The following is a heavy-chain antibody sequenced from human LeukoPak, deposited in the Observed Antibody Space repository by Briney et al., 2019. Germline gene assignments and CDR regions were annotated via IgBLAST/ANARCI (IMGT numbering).Heavy chain of an antibody. V-gene: IGHV4-34*01. J-gene: IGHJ3*02. Sequence: SETLSLTCAVYGGSFSGYYWSWIRQPPGKGLEWIGEINHSGSTNYNPSLKSRVTISVDTSKNQFSLKLSSVTAADTTVYYCARHKKYDFWSGPGAAFDIWGQGTMVTVSS. CDR2: INHSGST. CDR3: ARHKKYDFWSGPGAAFDI. D-gene: IGHD3-3*01. CDR1: GGSFSGYY.